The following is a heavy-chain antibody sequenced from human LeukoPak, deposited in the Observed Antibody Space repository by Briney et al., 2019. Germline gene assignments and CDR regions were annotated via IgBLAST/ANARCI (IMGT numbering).Heavy chain of an antibody. J-gene: IGHJ5*02. Sequence: PSETLSLTCTVSGGSIRNSDHYWDWVRQPPGKGLEWIGSVYYSGTAYYNPSLKGRVTISVDTSTNQFSLKLWSATASDTAVYFCARASYQFDSWFDPWGQGTLVTVSS. V-gene: IGHV4-39*01. D-gene: IGHD3-9*01. CDR2: VYYSGTA. CDR1: GGSIRNSDHY. CDR3: ARASYQFDSWFDP.